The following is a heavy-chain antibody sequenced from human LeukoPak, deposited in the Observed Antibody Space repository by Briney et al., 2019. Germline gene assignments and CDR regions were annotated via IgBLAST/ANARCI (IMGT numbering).Heavy chain of an antibody. V-gene: IGHV1-2*06. CDR1: GYTSTGYY. J-gene: IGHJ4*02. D-gene: IGHD6-6*01. CDR2: INPNSGGT. Sequence: ASVKVSCKASGYTSTGYYMHWVRQAPGQGLECMGRINPNSGGTNYAQTFQGRATIPRQTSISTACMELRRLRSDGTAVYFCARQYSSSDPFVYWGQGTLVTVSS. CDR3: ARQYSSSDPFVY.